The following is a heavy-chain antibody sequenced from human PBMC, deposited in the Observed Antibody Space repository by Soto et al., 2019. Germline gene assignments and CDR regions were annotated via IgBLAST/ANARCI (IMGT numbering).Heavy chain of an antibody. J-gene: IGHJ5*02. CDR2: INAGNGNT. CDR1: GYTFTGYA. CDR3: ARDKGAYCGGDCYSTWFDP. D-gene: IGHD2-21*02. Sequence: ASVKVSCKASGYTFTGYAMHWVRQAPGQRLERIGWINAGNGNTNYAQKLQGRVTMTTDTSTSTAYMELRSLRSDDTAVYYCARDKGAYCGGDCYSTWFDPWGQGTLVTVSS. V-gene: IGHV1-3*01.